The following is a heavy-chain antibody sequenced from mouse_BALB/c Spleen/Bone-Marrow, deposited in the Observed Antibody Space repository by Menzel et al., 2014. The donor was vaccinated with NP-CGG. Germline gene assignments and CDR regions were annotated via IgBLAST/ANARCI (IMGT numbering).Heavy chain of an antibody. J-gene: IGHJ3*01. CDR1: GFDFSRFW. D-gene: IGHD1-2*01. Sequence: EVKLLESGGGLVQPGGSLKLSCAASGFDFSRFWMTWVRQAPGEGLEWIGEINPDSSTINYTPSPKDKFIISRDNAKNTLYLQMSKVRSEDAALYYCAKNYYYGYVAYWGQGTLVTVSA. V-gene: IGHV4-1*02. CDR2: INPDSSTI. CDR3: AKNYYYGYVAY.